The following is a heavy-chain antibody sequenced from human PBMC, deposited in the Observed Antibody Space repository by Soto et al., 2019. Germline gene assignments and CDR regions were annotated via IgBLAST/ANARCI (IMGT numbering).Heavy chain of an antibody. CDR3: AKDRTELYYYDSSGYFWGAFDI. V-gene: IGHV3-23*01. CDR2: ISGSGGST. J-gene: IGHJ3*02. D-gene: IGHD3-22*01. Sequence: GGSLRLSCAASGFTLRSYAMSWVRQAPGKGLEWVSAISGSGGSTYYADSVKGRFTISRDNSKNTLYLQMNSLRAEDTAVYYCAKDRTELYYYDSSGYFWGAFDIWGQGTMVTVSS. CDR1: GFTLRSYA.